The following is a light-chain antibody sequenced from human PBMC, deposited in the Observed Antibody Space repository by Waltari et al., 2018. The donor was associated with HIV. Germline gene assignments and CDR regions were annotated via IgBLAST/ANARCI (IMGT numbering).Light chain of an antibody. J-gene: IGKJ1*01. CDR3: QQGYNTPPWT. V-gene: IGKV1-39*01. Sequence: DIQMTQSPSSLSASIGDRVTITCRASQNLDKYLNWYQQKAGKAPKLLIYTTSNLQSGGPSRFSGSGSGTEFTLTISSLQPEDLATDYWQQGYNTPPWTFAPGTKVEVK. CDR2: TTS. CDR1: QNLDKY.